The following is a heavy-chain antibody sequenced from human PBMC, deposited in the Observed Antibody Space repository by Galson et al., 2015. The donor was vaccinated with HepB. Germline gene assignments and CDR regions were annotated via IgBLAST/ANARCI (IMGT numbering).Heavy chain of an antibody. CDR2: ISSSSSTI. V-gene: IGHV3-48*02. J-gene: IGHJ2*01. Sequence: SLRLSCAASGFTFSSYSMNWVRQAPGKGLEWVSYISSSSSTIYYADSVKGRFTISRDNAKNSLYLQMNSLRDEDTAVYYCARDSYCSSTSCYARKYWYFDLWGRGTLVTVSS. CDR1: GFTFSSYS. D-gene: IGHD2-2*01. CDR3: ARDSYCSSTSCYARKYWYFDL.